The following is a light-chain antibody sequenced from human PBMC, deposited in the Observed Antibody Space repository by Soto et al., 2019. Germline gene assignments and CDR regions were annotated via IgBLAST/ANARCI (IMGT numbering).Light chain of an antibody. Sequence: EVVLTQSPGTLSLSPGERATISWRASQSVSSSYLAWYQKKPGQAPRLLIYGASSRATGIPDRFSGSGSGTDLTLTISRLEPEDFAVYYCQQYGSSLAITFGQGTRLEIK. CDR3: QQYGSSLAIT. V-gene: IGKV3-20*01. CDR1: QSVSSSY. J-gene: IGKJ5*01. CDR2: GAS.